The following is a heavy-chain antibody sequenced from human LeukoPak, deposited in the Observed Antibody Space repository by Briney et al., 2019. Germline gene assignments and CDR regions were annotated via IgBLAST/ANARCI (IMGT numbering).Heavy chain of an antibody. CDR1: GGSISSSSYY. CDR2: TYYSGST. J-gene: IGHJ5*02. V-gene: IGHV4-39*07. CDR3: ARAAYGSGSYYDENGNWFDP. D-gene: IGHD3-10*01. Sequence: SETLSLTCTVSGGSISSSSYYWGWIRQPPGKGLEWIGSTYYSGSTYYNPSLKSRATISVDTSKNQFSLKLSSVTAADTAVYYCARAAYGSGSYYDENGNWFDPWGQGTLVTVSS.